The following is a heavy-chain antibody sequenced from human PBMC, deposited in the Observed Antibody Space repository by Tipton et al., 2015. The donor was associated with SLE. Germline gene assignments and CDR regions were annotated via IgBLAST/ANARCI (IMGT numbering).Heavy chain of an antibody. CDR3: ARARLVVRGGFEYYCQGIDV. D-gene: IGHD3-10*01. CDR2: VSAGHTT. Sequence: SGFSFSDYYMGWMRHAPGTGLEWVSFVSAGHTTYYADSVKGRFTISRDNVKNSLDLQMNSLRVEDTAVYYCARARLVVRGGFEYYCQGIDVWGQGTSVIVSS. J-gene: IGHJ6*02. CDR1: GFSFSDYY. V-gene: IGHV3-11*01.